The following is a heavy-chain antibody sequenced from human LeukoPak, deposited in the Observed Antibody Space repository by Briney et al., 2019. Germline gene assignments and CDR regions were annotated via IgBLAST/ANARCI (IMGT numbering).Heavy chain of an antibody. CDR3: AREVSQLVRDLDY. D-gene: IGHD6-6*01. J-gene: IGHJ4*02. V-gene: IGHV3-74*01. CDR2: INSDGSST. CDR1: GFTFSSYW. Sequence: GRSLRLSCAASGFTFSSYWMHWVRQAPGKGLVWVSRINSDGSSTSYADSVKGRFTISRDSAKNTLYLQMNSLRGEDTAVYYCAREVSQLVRDLDYWGQGTLVTVSS.